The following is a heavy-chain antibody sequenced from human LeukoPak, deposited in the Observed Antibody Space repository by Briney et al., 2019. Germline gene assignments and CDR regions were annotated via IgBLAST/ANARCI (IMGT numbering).Heavy chain of an antibody. CDR2: ISGSGGST. J-gene: IGHJ4*02. D-gene: IGHD3-10*01. V-gene: IGHV3-23*01. Sequence: GGSLRLSCAASGFTFSSYAMSWVRQAPGKGLEWVSAISGSGGSTYYADFVKGRFTISRDNSKNTLYLQMNSLRAEDTAVYYCARDFYGSGSYFNYWGQGTLVTVSS. CDR3: ARDFYGSGSYFNY. CDR1: GFTFSSYA.